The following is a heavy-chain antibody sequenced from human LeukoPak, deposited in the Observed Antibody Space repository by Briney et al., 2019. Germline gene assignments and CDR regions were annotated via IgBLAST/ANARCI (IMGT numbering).Heavy chain of an antibody. D-gene: IGHD2-2*01. CDR2: INHSGRT. Sequence: PSETLSLTCAAYGGSFSDYFWGWMRQPPGKGLEWIGEINHSGRTYYNPSLKSRVTISVDTSKNQFSLNLSSVTAADTAVYYCARDVVIVPAAIHYGMDVWGQGTTVTVSS. CDR3: ARDVVIVPAAIHYGMDV. CDR1: GGSFSDYF. J-gene: IGHJ6*02. V-gene: IGHV4-34*01.